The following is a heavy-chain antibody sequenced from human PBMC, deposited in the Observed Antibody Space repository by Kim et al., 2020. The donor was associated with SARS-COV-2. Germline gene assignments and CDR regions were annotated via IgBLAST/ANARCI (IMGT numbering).Heavy chain of an antibody. V-gene: IGHV1-69*13. D-gene: IGHD3-10*01. CDR1: GGTLSSYA. J-gene: IGHJ3*02. Sequence: SVKVSCKASGGTLSSYAISWVRQAPGQGLEWMGGIIPIFGTANYAQKFQGRVTITADESTSTAYMELSSLRSEDTAVYYCARGNLGRYYGSGSYSTDAFDIWGQGTMVTVSS. CDR3: ARGNLGRYYGSGSYSTDAFDI. CDR2: IIPIFGTA.